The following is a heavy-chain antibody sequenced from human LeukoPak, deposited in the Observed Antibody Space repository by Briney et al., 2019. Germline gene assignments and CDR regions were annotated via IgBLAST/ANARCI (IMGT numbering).Heavy chain of an antibody. V-gene: IGHV3-21*01. J-gene: IGHJ4*02. CDR3: ASDDWFVELSD. D-gene: IGHD3-10*01. Sequence: GSLRLSCAASGFTFSSYSMNWVRQAPGKGLEWVSSISSSSSYIYYADSVKGRFTISRDNAKNSLYLQMNSLRAEDTAVYYCASDDWFVELSDWGQGTLVTVSS. CDR2: ISSSSSYI. CDR1: GFTFSSYS.